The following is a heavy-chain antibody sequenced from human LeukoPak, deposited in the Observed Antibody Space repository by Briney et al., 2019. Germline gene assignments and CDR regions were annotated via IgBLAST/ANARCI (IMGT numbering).Heavy chain of an antibody. CDR2: IFGGTTYKT. CDR3: AKDLTPDGAWDIDY. D-gene: IGHD3-9*01. J-gene: IGHJ4*02. CDR1: GFTFSKYT. V-gene: IGHV3-23*01. Sequence: GGPLRLSCVASGFTFSKYTMSWVRQAPGKGLEWVSGIFGGTTYKTFYADSVKGRFTISRDNSKNTLYLQMNSLGAEDTAVYYCAKDLTPDGAWDIDYWGQGTVITVSS.